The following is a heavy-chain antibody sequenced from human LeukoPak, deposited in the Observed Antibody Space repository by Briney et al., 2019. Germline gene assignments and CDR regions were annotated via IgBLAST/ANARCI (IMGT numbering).Heavy chain of an antibody. CDR3: ARGGRLGAYYYGMDV. V-gene: IGHV3-30-3*01. CDR2: ISYDGSNK. CDR1: GFTFSSSA. D-gene: IGHD1-26*01. J-gene: IGHJ6*02. Sequence: GRSLRLSCAASGFTFSSSAMHWVRQAPGKGLEWVAVISYDGSNKYYADSVKGRFTISRDNSKNTLYLQMNSLRAEDTAVYYCARGGRLGAYYYGMDVWGQGTTVTVSS.